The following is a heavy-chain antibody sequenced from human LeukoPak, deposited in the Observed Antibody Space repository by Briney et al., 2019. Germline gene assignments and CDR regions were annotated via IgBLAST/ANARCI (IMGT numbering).Heavy chain of an antibody. Sequence: GGSLRLSCSASGFTFSSYAMHWVRQAPGKGPEYVSAISSNGGSTYYADSVKGRFTISRDNSKNTLYLQMSSLRAEDTAVYYCVKETWIRHFDYWGQGTLVTVSS. CDR1: GFTFSSYA. CDR3: VKETWIRHFDY. J-gene: IGHJ4*02. V-gene: IGHV3-64D*09. CDR2: ISSNGGST. D-gene: IGHD5-18*01.